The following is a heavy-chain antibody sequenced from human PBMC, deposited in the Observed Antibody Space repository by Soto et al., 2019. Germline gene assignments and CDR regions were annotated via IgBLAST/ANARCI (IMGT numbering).Heavy chain of an antibody. V-gene: IGHV1-18*01. CDR3: ARVVGALGNWFDP. CDR2: ISAYNGNT. CDR1: GYTFTSYG. Sequence: QVQLVQSGAEVKKPGASVKVSCKASGYTFTSYGISWVRQAPGQGLEWRGRISAYNGNTNYAQKLQGRATMTTDTYTSTAYMEMRSLRSDGTAVYYCARVVGALGNWFDPWGKGNLVTVSS. J-gene: IGHJ5*02. D-gene: IGHD3-3*01.